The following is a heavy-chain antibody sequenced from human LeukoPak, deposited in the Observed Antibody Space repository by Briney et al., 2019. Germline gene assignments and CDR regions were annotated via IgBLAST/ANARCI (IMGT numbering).Heavy chain of an antibody. V-gene: IGHV3-15*01. Sequence: GGSLRLSCAASGFTISNAWMSWVRQARGKGLEWVGRIKSKTDGGTTDYAAPVKGRFTISRDDSKNTLYLQMNSLKTEDTAVYYCTTEKILWFEGPDYWGQGTLVTVSS. CDR2: IKSKTDGGTT. CDR3: TTEKILWFEGPDY. J-gene: IGHJ4*02. CDR1: GFTISNAW. D-gene: IGHD3-10*01.